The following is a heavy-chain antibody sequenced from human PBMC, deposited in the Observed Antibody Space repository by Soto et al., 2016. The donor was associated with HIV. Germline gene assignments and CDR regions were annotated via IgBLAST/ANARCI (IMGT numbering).Heavy chain of an antibody. Sequence: VQLRESGPGQVKPSQSLSVTCNVSGDSIANGGYYWSWIRQFPGKGLQWIGYVTYTGSTFYNPSLRSRVSISVDTSSNHFSLLVRSVTVADTATYYCARDALPQRGTVAELTSWGQGILRHGLL. D-gene: IGHD3-10*01. V-gene: IGHV4-31*03. J-gene: IGHJ4*02. CDR1: GDSIANGGYY. CDR3: ARDALPQRGTVAELTS. CDR2: VTYTGST.